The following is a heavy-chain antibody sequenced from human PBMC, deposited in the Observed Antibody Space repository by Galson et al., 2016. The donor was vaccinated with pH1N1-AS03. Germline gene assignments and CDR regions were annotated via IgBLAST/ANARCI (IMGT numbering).Heavy chain of an antibody. D-gene: IGHD6-13*01. CDR1: GYSFSDYW. CDR2: IHPRDSDT. V-gene: IGHV5-51*01. CDR3: ARHLSSTFSSSWGY. J-gene: IGHJ4*01. Sequence: QSGAEVKKPGESVKISCKGSGYSFSDYWIAWVRQMPGKGLEWMGIIHPRDSDTRYSPSLQGRVSISADKSISTAYLQWSSLKASDTATYYCARHLSSTFSSSWGYWGHGTLVTVSS.